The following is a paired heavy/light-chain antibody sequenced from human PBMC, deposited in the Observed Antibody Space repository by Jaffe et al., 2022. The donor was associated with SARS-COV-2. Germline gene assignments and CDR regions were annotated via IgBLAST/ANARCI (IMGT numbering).Light chain of an antibody. CDR1: QSLLHSNGYTY. Sequence: DIVMTQSPLSLPVTPGEPASISCRSSQSLLHSNGYTYLDWYLQKPGQSPQLLIYLVSNRASGVPDRFSGSGSGTYFTLRISRVEAEDVGVYYCMQALQSPTFGQGTKVEIK. CDR3: MQALQSPT. J-gene: IGKJ2*01. V-gene: IGKV2-28*01. CDR2: LVS.
Heavy chain of an antibody. Sequence: EVQLVESGGVLVQPGGSLRLSCAASGFTFSSYAMNWVRQAPGKGLEWVSYISSTSSDIYYADSVKGRFTISRDNARNSLYLQMNSLRDEDTAVYYCARGTLISWHYFDYWGQGTLVTVSS. CDR1: GFTFSSYA. V-gene: IGHV3-48*02. J-gene: IGHJ4*02. CDR2: ISSTSSDI. D-gene: IGHD5-12*01. CDR3: ARGTLISWHYFDY.